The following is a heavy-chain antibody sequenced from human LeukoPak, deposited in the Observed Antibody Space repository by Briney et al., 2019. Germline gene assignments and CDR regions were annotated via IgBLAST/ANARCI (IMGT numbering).Heavy chain of an antibody. CDR3: ARSPLRGPFDY. CDR1: GYTFTSYG. Sequence: ASVKVSCKASGYTFTSYGISWVRQAPGQGLEWMGWISVYNGNTKYAQKLQGRVTMTTDTSTSTAYMELRSLRSDDTAVYYCARSPLRGPFDYWGQGTLVTVSS. D-gene: IGHD3-3*01. V-gene: IGHV1-18*01. CDR2: ISVYNGNT. J-gene: IGHJ4*02.